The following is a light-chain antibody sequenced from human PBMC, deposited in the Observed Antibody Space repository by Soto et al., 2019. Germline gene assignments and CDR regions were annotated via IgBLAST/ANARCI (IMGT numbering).Light chain of an antibody. CDR2: AVS. V-gene: IGKV1-8*01. J-gene: IGKJ1*01. CDR3: QQYHSHPWT. CDR1: QDISSH. Sequence: AIRMTQSPSPFSASTGDRVTITCRASQDISSHLAWFQQKPGKAPKLLIYAVSTLQGGVPSRFSGSGSGTDFTLTISRLQSEDFAAYYCQQYHSHPWTFGQGTKVEIK.